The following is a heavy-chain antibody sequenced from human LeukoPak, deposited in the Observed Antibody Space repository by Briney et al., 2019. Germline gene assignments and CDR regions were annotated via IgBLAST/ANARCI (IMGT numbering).Heavy chain of an antibody. Sequence: GGSLRLSCAASGFTFSSYAMHWVRQAPGKGLEWVAVISYDGSNKYYADSVKSRFTISRDNSKNTLYLQMNSLRAEDTAVYYCARRGFWGQGTLVTVSS. D-gene: IGHD3-10*01. CDR1: GFTFSSYA. V-gene: IGHV3-30-3*01. CDR3: ARRGF. J-gene: IGHJ4*02. CDR2: ISYDGSNK.